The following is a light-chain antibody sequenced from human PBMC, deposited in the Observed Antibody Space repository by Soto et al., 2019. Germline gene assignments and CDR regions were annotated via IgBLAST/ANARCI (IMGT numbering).Light chain of an antibody. V-gene: IGLV2-14*01. Sequence: QSALTQPASVSGSPGQSDTISCAGSRDDIGAYDYDSWYQQHPGNAPKLLVYEVTNRPSRVSDRFSGSKPGNTASLTISGLQAEDEADYYCNSYTNSSAVVFGGGTKVTVL. J-gene: IGLJ2*01. CDR3: NSYTNSSAVV. CDR1: RDDIGAYDY. CDR2: EVT.